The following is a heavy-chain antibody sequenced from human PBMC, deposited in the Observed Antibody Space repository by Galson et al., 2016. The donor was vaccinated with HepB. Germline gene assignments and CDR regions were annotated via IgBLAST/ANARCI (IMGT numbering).Heavy chain of an antibody. Sequence: LSLTCAVSGGSISSSNWWTWVRQPPGKGLEWIGEVYHSGTTHYNPSLESRVTISVDKSKNQFSLKLSSVTAADTAVYYCARVYYPNWFDPWGQGTLVTVSS. J-gene: IGHJ5*02. CDR3: ARVYYPNWFDP. CDR1: GGSISSSNW. V-gene: IGHV4-4*02. CDR2: VYHSGTT. D-gene: IGHD3-10*01.